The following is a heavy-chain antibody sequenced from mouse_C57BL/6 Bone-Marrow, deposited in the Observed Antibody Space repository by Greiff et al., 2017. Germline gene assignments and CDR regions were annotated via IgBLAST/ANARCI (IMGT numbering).Heavy chain of an antibody. Sequence: VQLQQPGAELVKPGASVKMSCKASGYTFTSYWITWVKQRPGQGLEWIGDIYPGSGSTNYNEKFKSKATLTVDTSSSTAYMQLSSLTSEDSAVXYCARRGGNYCYWYFEVWGTGTTVTVSS. D-gene: IGHD2-1*01. CDR2: IYPGSGST. CDR3: ARRGGNYCYWYFEV. CDR1: GYTFTSYW. V-gene: IGHV1-55*01. J-gene: IGHJ1*03.